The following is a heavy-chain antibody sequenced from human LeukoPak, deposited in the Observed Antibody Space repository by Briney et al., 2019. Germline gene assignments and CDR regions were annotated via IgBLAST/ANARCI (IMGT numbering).Heavy chain of an antibody. V-gene: IGHV3-21*01. CDR1: GFTFSNYN. D-gene: IGHD3-3*01. CDR2: ISSSSSYI. CDR3: ARDPAGTSYYDFWSGYYFDY. Sequence: GGSPRLSCAASGFTFSNYNINWVRQAPGKGLEWVSSISSSSSYIYYADSVKGRFTISRDNAKNSLYLQMNSLRAEDTAVYYCARDPAGTSYYDFWSGYYFDYWGQGTLVTVSS. J-gene: IGHJ4*02.